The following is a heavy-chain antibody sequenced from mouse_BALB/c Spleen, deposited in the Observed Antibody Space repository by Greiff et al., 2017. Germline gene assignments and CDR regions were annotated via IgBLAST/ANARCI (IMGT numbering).Heavy chain of an antibody. CDR3: TSGFAY. J-gene: IGHJ3*01. Sequence: EVKLEESGVGLVQPGGSMKLSCVASGFTFSSYWMSWVRQSPEKGLEWVAEIRLKSDNYATHYAESVKGKFTISRDDSKSRLYLQMNSLRAEDTGIYYCTSGFAYWGQGTLVTVSA. CDR1: GFTFSSYW. V-gene: IGHV6-6*02. CDR2: IRLKSDNYAT.